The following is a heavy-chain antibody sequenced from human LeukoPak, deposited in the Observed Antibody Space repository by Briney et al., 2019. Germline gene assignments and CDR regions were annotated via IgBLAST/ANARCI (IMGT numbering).Heavy chain of an antibody. CDR3: ASDVGAGRGEVYFVY. CDR2: ISSSSSYI. D-gene: IGHD3-16*01. V-gene: IGHV3-21*01. CDR1: GFTFSSYS. Sequence: GGSLRLSCAASGFTFSSYSMNWVRQAPGKGLEWVSSISSSSSYIYYADSVKGRFTISRDNAKNSLYLQMNSLRAEDTAVYYWASDVGAGRGEVYFVYWGQGTLVTVSS. J-gene: IGHJ4*02.